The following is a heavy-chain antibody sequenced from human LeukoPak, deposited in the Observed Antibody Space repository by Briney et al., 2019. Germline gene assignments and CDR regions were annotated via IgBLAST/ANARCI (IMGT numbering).Heavy chain of an antibody. D-gene: IGHD6-13*01. Sequence: GGSLRLSCAASEFTFNYYDMNWVRQAPGKGLEWVSAISGSGGTPYYADSVKGRFTISRDNSKNTLYLQMNSLRAEDTAVYYCARGLSSSWSWDYWGQGTLVTVSS. CDR3: ARGLSSSWSWDY. CDR1: EFTFNYYD. V-gene: IGHV3-23*01. J-gene: IGHJ4*02. CDR2: ISGSGGTP.